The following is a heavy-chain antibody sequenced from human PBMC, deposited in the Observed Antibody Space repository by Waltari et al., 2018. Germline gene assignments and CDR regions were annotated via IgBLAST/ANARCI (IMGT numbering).Heavy chain of an antibody. V-gene: IGHV3-23*01. J-gene: IGHJ4*02. CDR2: ITNSGGST. CDR3: ARRPCRDGNCYMDH. D-gene: IGHD2-15*01. Sequence: EVPLLESGGGLVQPGGVLRLACAASGFPFSSDYVNWVRQAPGKGLEWVSYITNSGGSTYHADSVKGRFTISRDNSKNMLYLQMNSLRAEDTAVYYCARRPCRDGNCYMDHWGQGTLVTVSS. CDR1: GFPFSSDY.